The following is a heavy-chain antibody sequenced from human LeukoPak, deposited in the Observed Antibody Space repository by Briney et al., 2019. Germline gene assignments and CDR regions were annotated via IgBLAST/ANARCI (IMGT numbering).Heavy chain of an antibody. J-gene: IGHJ3*02. CDR3: AKSAGFSSGGTFDI. D-gene: IGHD2-15*01. Sequence: GGSLRLSCAASGFTFADYSMHWVRQAPGKGLEWISGITWNSDGIGYADSVKGRFTISRDNAKNSLYLQMNSLRAEDMALYYCAKSAGFSSGGTFDIWGQATMVTVSS. V-gene: IGHV3-9*03. CDR2: ITWNSDGI. CDR1: GFTFADYS.